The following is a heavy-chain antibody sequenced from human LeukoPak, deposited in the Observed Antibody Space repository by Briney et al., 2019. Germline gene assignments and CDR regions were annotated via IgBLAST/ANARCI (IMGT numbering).Heavy chain of an antibody. Sequence: GGSLRLSCAASGLTFSNSGMSWARQAPGKGLEWVSGISGSGGSTYYAESVKGRFTISRDNSKNTLYLQMNSLRVEDTAVYYCAKDRTSSPGAYWGQGTLVTVSS. CDR2: ISGSGGST. CDR3: AKDRTSSPGAY. J-gene: IGHJ4*02. D-gene: IGHD6-6*01. CDR1: GLTFSNSG. V-gene: IGHV3-23*01.